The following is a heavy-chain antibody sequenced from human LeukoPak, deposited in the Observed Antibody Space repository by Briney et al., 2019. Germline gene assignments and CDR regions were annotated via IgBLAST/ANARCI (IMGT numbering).Heavy chain of an antibody. CDR1: VYTFTNYY. CDR2: INPSAGNT. Sequence: GASVKVSFKSSVYTFTNYYVHWVRQAPGQGPEYMGIINPSAGNTNYAQKFRGRITMTRDTSTTTVYMELSSPVSEDTAVYYCARERPSKCYFDYWGQGTLVTVSS. CDR3: ARERPSKCYFDY. V-gene: IGHV1-46*01. J-gene: IGHJ4*02.